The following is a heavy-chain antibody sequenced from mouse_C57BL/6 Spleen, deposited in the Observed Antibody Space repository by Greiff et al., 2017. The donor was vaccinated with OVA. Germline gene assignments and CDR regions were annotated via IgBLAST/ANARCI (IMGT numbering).Heavy chain of an antibody. Sequence: VQLQQSGPELVKPGASVKISCKASGYAFSSSWMNWVKQRPGQGLEWIGRIYPGDGDTNYNGKFKGKATLTADKSSRTAYMQLSSLTSEDSAVYFCARSRFSTGVAKDYAMDYWGQGTSVTVSS. V-gene: IGHV1-82*01. CDR2: IYPGDGDT. J-gene: IGHJ4*01. CDR1: GYAFSSSW. D-gene: IGHD1-1*01. CDR3: ARSRFSTGVAKDYAMDY.